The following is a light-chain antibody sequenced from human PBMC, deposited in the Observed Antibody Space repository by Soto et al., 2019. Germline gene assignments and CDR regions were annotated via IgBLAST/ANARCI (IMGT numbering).Light chain of an antibody. CDR3: HQYYKWPLT. J-gene: IGKJ4*01. CDR2: DAS. CDR1: QSVSSSF. Sequence: IVLTQSPANLSLSPGERATLSCRASQSVSSSFLAWYQQKLGQTPRLLIYDASTRATDIPARFSGSGSGTDFTLTISSLLSEDFAVYYCHQYYKWPLTFGGGTKVDIK. V-gene: IGKV3D-7*01.